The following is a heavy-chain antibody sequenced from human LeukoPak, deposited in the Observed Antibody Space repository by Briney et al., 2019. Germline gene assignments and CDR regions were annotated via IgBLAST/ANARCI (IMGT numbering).Heavy chain of an antibody. D-gene: IGHD3-3*01. CDR1: GYSFTSYW. CDR3: ARTVAFWSGPYYFDY. Sequence: GESLKISCKGSGYSFTSYWIGWVRQMSGKGLEWMGIIYPGDSDTRYSPSFQGQVTISADKSISTAYLQWNSLKASDTAMYYCARTVAFWSGPYYFDYWGQGTLVTVSS. V-gene: IGHV5-51*01. CDR2: IYPGDSDT. J-gene: IGHJ4*02.